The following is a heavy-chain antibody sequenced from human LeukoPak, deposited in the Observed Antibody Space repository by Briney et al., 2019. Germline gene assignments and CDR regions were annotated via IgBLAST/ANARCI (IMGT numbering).Heavy chain of an antibody. Sequence: GAPVKVSCKASGYTFTSYYMHWVRQAPGQGLEWMGIINPSGGSTSYAQKFQGRVTMTRDTSTSTVYMELSSLRSEDTAVYYCARAAYFSDRYCSSTSCYEEAGYYFDYWGQGTLVTVSS. CDR2: INPSGGST. D-gene: IGHD2-2*01. CDR3: ARAAYFSDRYCSSTSCYEEAGYYFDY. V-gene: IGHV1-46*01. CDR1: GYTFTSYY. J-gene: IGHJ4*02.